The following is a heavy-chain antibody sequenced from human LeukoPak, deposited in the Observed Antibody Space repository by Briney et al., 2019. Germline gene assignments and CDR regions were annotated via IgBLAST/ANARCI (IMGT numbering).Heavy chain of an antibody. CDR1: GGSFSDYY. D-gene: IGHD3-22*01. Sequence: SETLSLTCAVHGGSFSDYYWSWIRQPPGKGLEWIGEINHSGSTNYNPSLKSRVTISVDTSKNQFSLKLSSVTAADTAVYYCARHMKDSSGYPFDYWGQGTLVTVSS. CDR2: INHSGST. V-gene: IGHV4-34*01. CDR3: ARHMKDSSGYPFDY. J-gene: IGHJ4*02.